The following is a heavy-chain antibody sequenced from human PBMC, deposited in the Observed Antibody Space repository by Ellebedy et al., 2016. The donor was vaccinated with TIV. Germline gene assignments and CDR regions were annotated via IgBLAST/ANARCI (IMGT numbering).Heavy chain of an antibody. V-gene: IGHV3-23*01. Sequence: GESLKISSEASGFTFSSYAMSWLRQAPGKGLEWVSVFGGRSTTTYYADSVKGRFTISRDNSKNTLFLQMNSLRGDDTARYYCAKISPTHRGAFDIWGQGTMVTVSS. CDR2: FGGRSTTT. CDR1: GFTFSSYA. CDR3: AKISPTHRGAFDI. D-gene: IGHD3-3*02. J-gene: IGHJ3*02.